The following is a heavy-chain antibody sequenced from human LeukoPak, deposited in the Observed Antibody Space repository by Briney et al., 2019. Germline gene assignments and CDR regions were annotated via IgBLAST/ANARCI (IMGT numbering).Heavy chain of an antibody. Sequence: SVKVSCKASGGTFSSYAISWVRQAPGQGLEWMGGIIPIFGTANYAQKFQGRVTITADESASTAYMELSSLRSEDTAVYYCARGQIHSNYFDYWGQGTLVTVSS. CDR2: IIPIFGTA. CDR3: ARGQIHSNYFDY. J-gene: IGHJ4*02. V-gene: IGHV1-69*01. D-gene: IGHD4-11*01. CDR1: GGTFSSYA.